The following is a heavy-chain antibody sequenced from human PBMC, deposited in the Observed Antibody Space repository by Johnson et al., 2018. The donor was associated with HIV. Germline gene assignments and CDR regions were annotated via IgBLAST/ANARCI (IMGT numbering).Heavy chain of an antibody. D-gene: IGHD5-12*01. J-gene: IGHJ3*02. V-gene: IGHV3-30*02. CDR2: IRYDGSNK. CDR1: GFTFSSYG. Sequence: VQLVESGGGVVQPGGSLRLSCAASGFTFSSYGMHWVRQAPGKGLEWVAFIRYDGSNKYYADSVKGRFTISRDNSKNTLYLQMNSLRAEDTAVYYCAPGVYSGYDGVDAFDIWGQGTMVTVSS. CDR3: APGVYSGYDGVDAFDI.